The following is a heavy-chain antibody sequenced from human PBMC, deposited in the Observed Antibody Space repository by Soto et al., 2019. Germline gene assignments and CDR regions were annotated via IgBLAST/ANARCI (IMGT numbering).Heavy chain of an antibody. CDR3: AGEYCANGVCYAYFDH. D-gene: IGHD2-8*01. V-gene: IGHV3-23*01. CDR2: IRGSGGST. Sequence: GGSLRLSCAASEFTFSSYAMSWVRQAPGKGLDWVSAIRGSGGSTYYADSVKGRFTISRDNSKNTLYLQMNSLRAEGTAVYYCAGEYCANGVCYAYFDHWGQGALVTVSS. CDR1: EFTFSSYA. J-gene: IGHJ4*02.